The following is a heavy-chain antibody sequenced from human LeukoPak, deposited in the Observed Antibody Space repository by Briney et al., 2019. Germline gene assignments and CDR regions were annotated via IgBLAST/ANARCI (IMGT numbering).Heavy chain of an antibody. J-gene: IGHJ5*02. CDR2: IIPIFGTA. Sequence: EASVKVSCKASGGTFSSYAISWVRQAPGQGLEWMGGIIPIFGTANYAQKFQGRVTITTDESTSTAYMELSSLRSEDTAVYYCARAHLDQSNPEGDWFDPWGQGTLVTVSS. CDR3: ARAHLDQSNPEGDWFDP. CDR1: GGTFSSYA. V-gene: IGHV1-69*05. D-gene: IGHD1-14*01.